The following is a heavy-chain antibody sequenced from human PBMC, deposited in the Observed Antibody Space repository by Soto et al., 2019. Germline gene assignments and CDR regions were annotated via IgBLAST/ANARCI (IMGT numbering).Heavy chain of an antibody. CDR1: GGSFSGFY. Sequence: QVQIQQWGAGLLKPSETLSLTCAVSGGSFSGFYWTWIRQPPGEGLEWIGEINHSGTINFNPSLRSRLTISLDSSKKHFSLNLTSLTAADAAVYYCARADRTLVTSHGLDVWGQGTTVTVSS. V-gene: IGHV4-34*02. J-gene: IGHJ6*02. CDR3: ARADRTLVTSHGLDV. D-gene: IGHD2-21*02. CDR2: INHSGTI.